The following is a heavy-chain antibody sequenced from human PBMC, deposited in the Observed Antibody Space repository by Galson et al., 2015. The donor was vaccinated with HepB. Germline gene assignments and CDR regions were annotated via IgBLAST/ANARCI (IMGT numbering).Heavy chain of an antibody. CDR1: GFTFSDYY. V-gene: IGHV3-11*01. CDR3: ARAALGWFVP. J-gene: IGHJ5*02. Sequence: SLRLSCAAYGFTFSDYYMTWIRQAPGKGLEWLSYISSDGATIYYADSVRGRFTISRDNARYSLYLQMNSLRAEDTALYYCARAALGWFVPWGQGTPVTVSS. CDR2: ISSDGATI. D-gene: IGHD6-25*01.